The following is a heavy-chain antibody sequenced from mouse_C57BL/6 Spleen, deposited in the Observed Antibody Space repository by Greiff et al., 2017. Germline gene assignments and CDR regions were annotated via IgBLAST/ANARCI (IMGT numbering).Heavy chain of an antibody. CDR1: GYSITSGYD. Sequence: EVKLVESGPGMVKPSQSLSLTCTVTGYSITSGYDWHWIRHFPGNKLEWMGYISYSGSTNYNPSLKSRISITHDTSKNHFFLKLNSVTTEDTATYYCARYDYEGAMDYWGQGTSVTVSS. D-gene: IGHD2-4*01. CDR3: ARYDYEGAMDY. J-gene: IGHJ4*01. V-gene: IGHV3-1*01. CDR2: ISYSGST.